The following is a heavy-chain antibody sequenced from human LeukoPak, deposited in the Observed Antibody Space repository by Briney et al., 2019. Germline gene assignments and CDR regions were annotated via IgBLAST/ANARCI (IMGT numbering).Heavy chain of an antibody. D-gene: IGHD5-18*01. CDR1: GGSISGYY. J-gene: IGHJ6*03. CDR3: ARGRGYSYGCYVDPAYYYYMDV. CDR2: INHSGST. V-gene: IGHV4-34*01. Sequence: SETLSLTCTVSGGSISGYYWSWVRQPPGKGLEWIGEINHSGSTNYNPSLKSRVTISVDTSKNQFSLKLSSVTAADTAVYYCARGRGYSYGCYVDPAYYYYMDVWGKGTTVTVSS.